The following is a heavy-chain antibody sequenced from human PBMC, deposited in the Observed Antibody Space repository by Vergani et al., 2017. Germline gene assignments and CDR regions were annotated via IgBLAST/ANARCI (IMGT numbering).Heavy chain of an antibody. CDR2: IKSKTDGGTT. D-gene: IGHD1-26*01. CDR1: GFTFSNAW. J-gene: IGHJ6*02. CDR3: ARGGVGATLYYYGMDV. V-gene: IGHV3-15*01. Sequence: EVQLVESGGGLVQPGGSLRLSCAASGFTFSNAWMSWVRQAPGKGLEWVGRIKSKTDGGTTDYAAPVKGRFTISRDDSKNSLYLQMNSLKTEDTAVYYCARGGVGATLYYYGMDVWGQGTTVTVSS.